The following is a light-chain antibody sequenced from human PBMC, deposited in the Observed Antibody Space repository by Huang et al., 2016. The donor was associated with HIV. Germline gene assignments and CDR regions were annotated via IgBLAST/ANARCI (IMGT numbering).Light chain of an antibody. CDR2: AAC. Sequence: EIVLTQSPGILSLSPGERATLSCRASQSVSSNYLGWYQQKPGQAPRLLIYAACSRATGIPDRFSGSGSGTDFTLTINKLEPEDFAVYYCQHYGGSPWTFGQGTKVE. J-gene: IGKJ1*01. CDR1: QSVSSNY. V-gene: IGKV3-20*01. CDR3: QHYGGSPWT.